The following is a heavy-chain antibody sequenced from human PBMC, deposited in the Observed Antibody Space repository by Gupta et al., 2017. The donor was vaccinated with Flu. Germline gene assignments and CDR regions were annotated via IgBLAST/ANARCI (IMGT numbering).Heavy chain of an antibody. CDR2: ISWDGAST. V-gene: IGHV3-43*01. D-gene: IGHD6-13*01. Sequence: EVQLVESGGVVVQPGGSLRLSCEASGFTFRDYAMHWVRQVPGKGLEWVSLISWDGASTYYRDSVKGRFTISRDNSKNSLYLRLNSLRTEDTALYYCAKERGAAGGAVDHWGQGTLVTVSS. CDR3: AKERGAAGGAVDH. CDR1: GFTFRDYA. J-gene: IGHJ4*02.